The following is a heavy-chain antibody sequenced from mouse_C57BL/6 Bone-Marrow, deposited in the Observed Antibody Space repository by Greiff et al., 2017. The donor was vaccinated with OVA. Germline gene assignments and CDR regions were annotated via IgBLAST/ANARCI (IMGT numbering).Heavy chain of an antibody. J-gene: IGHJ2*01. V-gene: IGHV2-2*01. Sequence: QVQLQQSGPGLVQPSQSLSITCTVSGFSLTSYGVHWVRQSPGKGLEWLGVICSGGSTDYNAAFIYRLSISKDKSESQVFFKMNRLQADDTALYYCARRGIYDGYLFDYWGQGTTLTVSS. CDR1: GFSLTSYG. D-gene: IGHD2-3*01. CDR3: ARRGIYDGYLFDY. CDR2: ICSGGST.